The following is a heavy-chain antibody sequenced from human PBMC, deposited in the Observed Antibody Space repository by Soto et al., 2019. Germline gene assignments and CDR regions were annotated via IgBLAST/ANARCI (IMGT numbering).Heavy chain of an antibody. CDR2: IDSDGTST. V-gene: IGHV3-74*01. CDR1: GFSFSDYW. CDR3: AKSNWFDP. Sequence: EVQLVESGGGLVQPGGSLRLSCAASGFSFSDYWMNWVRQAPGKGLVWVSRIDSDGTSTSYADSVKGRFTISRDNAKNTLYLQMNSLGAEDTAVYYCAKSNWFDPWGQGTLVIVSS. J-gene: IGHJ5*02.